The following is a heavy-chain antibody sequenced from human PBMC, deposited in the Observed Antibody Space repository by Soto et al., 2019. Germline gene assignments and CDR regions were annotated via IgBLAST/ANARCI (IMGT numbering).Heavy chain of an antibody. CDR3: ARLGRQQLVRRNWFDL. V-gene: IGHV4-39*07. D-gene: IGHD6-13*01. CDR2: IYYSGST. CDR1: GGSISSSSYY. J-gene: IGHJ5*02. Sequence: PSETLSLTCTVSGGSISSSSYYWGWIRQPPGKGLEWIGSIYYSGSTYYNPSLKSRVTISVDTSKNQFSLKLSSVTAADTAVYYCARLGRQQLVRRNWFDLWGQGTLVTVSS.